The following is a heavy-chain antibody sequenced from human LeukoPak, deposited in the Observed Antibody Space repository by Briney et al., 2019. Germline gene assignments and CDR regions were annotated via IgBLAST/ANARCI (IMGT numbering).Heavy chain of an antibody. V-gene: IGHV4-4*07. D-gene: IGHD5-18*01. Sequence: PSDTLSLTCTVSGGSISSHYWSWIRQPAGKGLEWIGRVYNTGSTNYNPTLKSRVTISVDTSKNQFSLKLSSVTAADTAVYYCARGRGYNDYWGQGTLVTVSS. CDR3: ARGRGYNDY. CDR1: GGSISSHY. CDR2: VYNTGST. J-gene: IGHJ4*02.